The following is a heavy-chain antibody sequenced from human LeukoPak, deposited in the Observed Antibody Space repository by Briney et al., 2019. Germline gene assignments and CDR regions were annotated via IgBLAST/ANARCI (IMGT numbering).Heavy chain of an antibody. CDR1: GFTFSRYA. Sequence: GGSLRLSCAASGFTFSRYAMSWVRQAPGKGLEWVSAISGSGGSSYYADSVKGRFSISRDNSKNTLYLQMNSLRAEDTAVYYCAKRDYSNYDLDYWGQGTLVTVSS. J-gene: IGHJ4*02. V-gene: IGHV3-23*01. CDR2: ISGSGGSS. D-gene: IGHD4-11*01. CDR3: AKRDYSNYDLDY.